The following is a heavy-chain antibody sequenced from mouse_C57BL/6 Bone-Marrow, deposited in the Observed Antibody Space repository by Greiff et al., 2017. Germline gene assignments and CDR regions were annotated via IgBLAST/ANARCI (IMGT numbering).Heavy chain of an antibody. CDR1: GYTFTSYW. Sequence: QVQLQQPGAELVKPGASVKLSCKASGYTFTSYWMQWVKQRPGQGLEWIGEIDPSDSYTNYNQKFKGKATLTLTTSSSTAYMQLSSLTSEDSAVYYCARDGSSPFAYWGQGTLVTVSA. D-gene: IGHD1-1*01. V-gene: IGHV1-50*01. CDR3: ARDGSSPFAY. CDR2: IDPSDSYT. J-gene: IGHJ3*01.